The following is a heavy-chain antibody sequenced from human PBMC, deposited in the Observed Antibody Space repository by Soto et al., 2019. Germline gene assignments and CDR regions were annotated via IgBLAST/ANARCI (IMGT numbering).Heavy chain of an antibody. CDR2: IIPMFGIT. V-gene: IGHV1-69*02. CDR3: ATFSEGDCTTTTCYGDFDY. CDR1: GGTFNRYS. Sequence: QVHLVQAGAEVKKPGSSVKVSCRASGGTFNRYSISWVRQAPGQGLEWMGRIIPMFGITNYAQKFQGRVMITADKSANTAYMEVSGLRSEDTAMYYCATFSEGDCTTTTCYGDFDYWGQGTRVTVSS. J-gene: IGHJ4*02. D-gene: IGHD2-2*01.